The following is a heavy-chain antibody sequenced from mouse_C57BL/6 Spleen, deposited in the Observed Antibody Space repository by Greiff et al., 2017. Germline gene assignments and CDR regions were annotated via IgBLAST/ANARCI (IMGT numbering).Heavy chain of an antibody. Sequence: QVQLQQSGPELVKPGASVKISCKASGYAFSSSWMNWVKQRPGKGLECIGRIYPGDGDTNYNGKFKGKATLTADKYSSTAYMQLSSLTSEYSAVYFCARNSNSAWFAYWGQGTLVTVSA. CDR3: ARNSNSAWFAY. V-gene: IGHV1-82*01. D-gene: IGHD2-5*01. CDR1: GYAFSSSW. CDR2: IYPGDGDT. J-gene: IGHJ3*01.